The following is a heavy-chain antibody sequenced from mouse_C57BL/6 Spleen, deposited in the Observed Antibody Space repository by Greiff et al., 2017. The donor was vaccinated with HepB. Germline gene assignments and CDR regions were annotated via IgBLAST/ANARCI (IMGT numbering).Heavy chain of an antibody. CDR2: IDPSDSET. D-gene: IGHD3-3*01. V-gene: IGHV1-52*01. CDR1: GYTFTSYW. CDR3: ARKGTYWYFDV. Sequence: VQLQQPGAELVRPGSSVKLSCKASGYTFTSYWMHWVKQRPIQGLEWIGNIDPSDSETHYNQKFKDKATLTVDKSSSTAYMQLSSLTSEDSAVYYCARKGTYWYFDVWGTGTTVTVSS. J-gene: IGHJ1*03.